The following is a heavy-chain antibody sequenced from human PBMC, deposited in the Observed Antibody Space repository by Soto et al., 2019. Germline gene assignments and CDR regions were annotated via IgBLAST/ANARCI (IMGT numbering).Heavy chain of an antibody. Sequence: LRLSCAASGFTFSDYYMSWIRQAPGKGLEWVSYISSSGSTIYYADSVKGRFTISRDNAKNSLYLQMNSLRAEDTAVYYCARDLRDGYNYGPYYYYGMDVWGQGTTVTVSS. CDR3: ARDLRDGYNYGPYYYYGMDV. V-gene: IGHV3-11*01. CDR2: ISSSGSTI. CDR1: GFTFSDYY. J-gene: IGHJ6*02. D-gene: IGHD5-12*01.